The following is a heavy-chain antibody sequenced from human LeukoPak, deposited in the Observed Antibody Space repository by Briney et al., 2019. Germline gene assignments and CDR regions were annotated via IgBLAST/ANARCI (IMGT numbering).Heavy chain of an antibody. V-gene: IGHV5-51*01. D-gene: IGHD3-22*01. Sequence: GESLKISCKGSGYSFTSYWIGWVRQMPGKGLEWMGIIYPGDSDTRYSPSFQGQVTISADKSISTAYLQWSSLKASDTAMYYCVRLIGDSSGYYCLFDYWGQGTLVTVSS. CDR2: IYPGDSDT. CDR1: GYSFTSYW. CDR3: VRLIGDSSGYYCLFDY. J-gene: IGHJ4*02.